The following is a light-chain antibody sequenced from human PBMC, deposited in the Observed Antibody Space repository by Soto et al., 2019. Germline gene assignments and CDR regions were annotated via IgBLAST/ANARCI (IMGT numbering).Light chain of an antibody. CDR3: QQYNSWPPYT. V-gene: IGKV3-15*01. J-gene: IGKJ2*01. CDR2: GAS. Sequence: EVVMTQSTATVSVSPGERATLSCRASQSVSSNLAWYQQKPGQAPRLLIYGASTRATGTPARFSGSGSGTEFTLTISSLQSEDFAVYYCQQYNSWPPYTFGQGTKLEIK. CDR1: QSVSSN.